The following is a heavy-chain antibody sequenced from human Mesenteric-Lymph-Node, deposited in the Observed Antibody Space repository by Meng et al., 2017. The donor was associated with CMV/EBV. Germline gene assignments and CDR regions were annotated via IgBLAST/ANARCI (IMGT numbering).Heavy chain of an antibody. V-gene: IGHV3-7*03. CDR3: ARDVGSGWYYFDY. CDR2: MKQDGSEI. Sequence: GESLKISCAASGFTFSTYWMTWVRQVPGKGLEWVASMKQDGSEINYVDSVKGRFTISRDNTKNSLYLQMNSLRAEDTALYYCARDVGSGWYYFDYWGQGTLVTVSS. D-gene: IGHD6-19*01. J-gene: IGHJ4*02. CDR1: GFTFSTYW.